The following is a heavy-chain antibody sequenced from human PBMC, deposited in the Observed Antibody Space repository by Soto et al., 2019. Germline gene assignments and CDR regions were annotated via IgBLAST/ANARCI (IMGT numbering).Heavy chain of an antibody. J-gene: IGHJ4*02. CDR3: ASIANPPDTIFGVRDY. V-gene: IGHV4-39*01. CDR2: IYYSGST. CDR1: GGSISSSSYY. D-gene: IGHD3-3*01. Sequence: QLQLQESGPGLVKPSETLSLTCTVSGGSISSSSYYWGWIRQPPGKGLEWIGSIYYSGSTYYNPSLKSRVTISVDTSKNQFSLKLSSVTAADTAVYYCASIANPPDTIFGVRDYWGQGTLVTVSS.